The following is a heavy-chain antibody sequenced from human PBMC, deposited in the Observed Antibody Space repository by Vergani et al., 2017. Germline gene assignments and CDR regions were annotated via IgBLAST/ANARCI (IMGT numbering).Heavy chain of an antibody. CDR3: ARVRSGSSSLYYYGMDV. CDR1: GFTFSDYY. CDR2: ISSSGSTI. D-gene: IGHD6-13*01. V-gene: IGHV3-11*01. Sequence: QVQLVESGGGVVQPGRSLRLSCAASGFTFSDYYMSWIRQAPGKGLEWVSYISSSGSTIYYADSVKGRFTISRDNAKNSLYLQMNSLRAEDTAVYYCARVRSGSSSLYYYGMDVWGQGTTVTVSS. J-gene: IGHJ6*02.